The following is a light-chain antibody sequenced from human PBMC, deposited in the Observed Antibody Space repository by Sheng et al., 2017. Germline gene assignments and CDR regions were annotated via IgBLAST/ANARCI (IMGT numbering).Light chain of an antibody. CDR2: GAS. V-gene: IGKV3-15*01. CDR3: QQYNNWRT. J-gene: IGKJ2*01. CDR1: QSVSSN. Sequence: EIVMTQSPATLSLSPGERATLSCRASQSVSSNVAWYQQKPGLAPRLLIYGASSRATGFPARLSGSGSGTEFTLTISSLQSEDFAVYYCQQYNNWRTFGQGTKLEI.